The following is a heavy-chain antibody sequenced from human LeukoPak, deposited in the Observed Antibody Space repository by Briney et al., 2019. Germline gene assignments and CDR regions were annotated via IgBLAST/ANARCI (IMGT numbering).Heavy chain of an antibody. CDR2: ISSSSSYI. CDR1: GFTFSSYS. Sequence: GGSLRLSCAASGFTFSSYSMNWVRQAPGKGLEWVSSISSSSSYIYYADSVKGRFTISRDNSKNTLYLQMNSLRAEDTAVYYCAREGDCSSTSCYAPAFDYWGQGTLVTVSS. J-gene: IGHJ4*02. V-gene: IGHV3-21*01. CDR3: AREGDCSSTSCYAPAFDY. D-gene: IGHD2-2*01.